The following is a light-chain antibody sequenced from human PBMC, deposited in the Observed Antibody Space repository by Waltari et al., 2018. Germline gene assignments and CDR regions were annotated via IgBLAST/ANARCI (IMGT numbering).Light chain of an antibody. Sequence: DIVLTQSPESLAVSLGERATINCKSSQSISYSSKNRNYLAWYQQKPGQPPALLIYWASTRESGVPDRFSGSGSGTDFTLTIDSLQAEDVAVYYCHQYYRTPYTFGQGTKLEIK. CDR1: QSISYSSKNRNY. CDR3: HQYYRTPYT. J-gene: IGKJ2*01. V-gene: IGKV4-1*01. CDR2: WAS.